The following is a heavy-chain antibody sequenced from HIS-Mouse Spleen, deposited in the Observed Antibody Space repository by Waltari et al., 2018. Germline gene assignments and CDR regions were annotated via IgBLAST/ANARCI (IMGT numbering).Heavy chain of an antibody. V-gene: IGHV1-69*01. CDR1: GGTFSSYA. CDR3: AGQLTGNNWFDP. J-gene: IGHJ5*02. D-gene: IGHD7-27*01. CDR2: SSPILGTA. Sequence: QVQLVQSGAEVKKPGSSVKVSCKASGGTFSSYAISWVRQAPGQGLEWMGGSSPILGTANYAQKFQGRVTITADESTSTAYMELSSLRSEDTAVYYCAGQLTGNNWFDPWGQGTLVTVSS.